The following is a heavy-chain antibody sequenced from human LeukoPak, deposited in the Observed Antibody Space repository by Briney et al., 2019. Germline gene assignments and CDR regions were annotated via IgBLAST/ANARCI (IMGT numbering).Heavy chain of an antibody. CDR3: ATPLRGFGELLLLTH. D-gene: IGHD3-10*01. CDR2: INPNSGGT. J-gene: IGHJ4*02. V-gene: IGHV1-2*02. Sequence: GASVKVSCKASGYTFTGYYMHWVRQAPGQGLEWMGWINPNSGGTNYAQKFQGRVTMTRDTSISTAYMELSRLRSDDTAVYYCATPLRGFGELLLLTHWGQGTLVTVSS. CDR1: GYTFTGYY.